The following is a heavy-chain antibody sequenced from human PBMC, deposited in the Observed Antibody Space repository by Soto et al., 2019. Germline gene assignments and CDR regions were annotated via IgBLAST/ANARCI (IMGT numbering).Heavy chain of an antibody. Sequence: QVQLVQSGAEVKKPGSSVKVSCKASGGTFSSYAISWVRQAPGQGLEWMGGIIPILGTANYAQKFQGRVTITADESTSTAYMELSSLRSEDTAVYYCARDEDILLVPAGQWEGMDVWGQGTTVTVSS. J-gene: IGHJ6*02. D-gene: IGHD2-2*01. CDR2: IIPILGTA. V-gene: IGHV1-69*11. CDR1: GGTFSSYA. CDR3: ARDEDILLVPAGQWEGMDV.